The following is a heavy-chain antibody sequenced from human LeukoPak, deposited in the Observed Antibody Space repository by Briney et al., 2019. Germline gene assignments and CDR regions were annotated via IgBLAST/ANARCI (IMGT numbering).Heavy chain of an antibody. CDR1: GFTFSSHW. CDR3: ARVSRSTSCYRD. CDR2: IKQDGSEK. Sequence: PGGSLRLSCAASGFTFSSHWMSWVRQAPGKGLEGVAYIKQDGSEKYYVDSVKGRFTISRDNAKNSLYLQMNSLRAEDTAVYYCARVSRSTSCYRDWGQGTLVTVSS. J-gene: IGHJ4*02. D-gene: IGHD2-2*01. V-gene: IGHV3-7*01.